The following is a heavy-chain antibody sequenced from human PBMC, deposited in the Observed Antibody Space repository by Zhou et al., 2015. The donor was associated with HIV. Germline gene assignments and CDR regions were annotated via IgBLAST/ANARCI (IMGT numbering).Heavy chain of an antibody. D-gene: IGHD6-6*01. CDR1: GGTFSSYA. CDR2: IIPIFGTA. Sequence: QVQLVQSGAEVKKPGSSVKVSCKASGGTFSSYAISWVRQAPGQGLEWMGGIIPIFGTANYAQKFQGRVTITADESTSTAYMELSSLRSEDTAVYYCARDQDSSSSEYYYYMDVWGKGTTVTVSS. V-gene: IGHV1-69*01. J-gene: IGHJ6*03. CDR3: ARDQDSSSSEYYYYMDV.